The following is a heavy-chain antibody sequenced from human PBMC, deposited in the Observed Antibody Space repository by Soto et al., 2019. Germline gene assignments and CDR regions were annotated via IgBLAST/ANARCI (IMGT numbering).Heavy chain of an antibody. V-gene: IGHV4-38-2*01. Sequence: SETLSLTCAASGYSISSGYYWGWLRQPPGKGREWLGSIYHGGSTYYNPSLNSRATLSINMTNTHVSLILTSVTAADTAVYYCARVGPWVPYYYDSSPYALENWFDPWGKETLVTVSS. D-gene: IGHD3-22*01. J-gene: IGHJ5*02. CDR3: ARVGPWVPYYYDSSPYALENWFDP. CDR2: IYHGGST. CDR1: GYSISSGYY.